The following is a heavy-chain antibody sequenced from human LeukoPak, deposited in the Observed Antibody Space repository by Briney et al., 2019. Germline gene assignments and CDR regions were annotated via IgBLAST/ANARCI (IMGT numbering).Heavy chain of an antibody. CDR1: GFTFSTYW. CDR3: TRDFDAATGY. V-gene: IGHV3-74*01. J-gene: IGHJ4*02. CDR2: ISPDGSAT. D-gene: IGHD3-9*01. Sequence: GGSLRLSCGASGFTFSTYWMHWVRQAPGKGLVWASRISPDGSATGYADSVRGRFTISRGNAKNTLYLQMNSLRAEDTAVYYCTRDFDAATGYWGQGTLVTVSS.